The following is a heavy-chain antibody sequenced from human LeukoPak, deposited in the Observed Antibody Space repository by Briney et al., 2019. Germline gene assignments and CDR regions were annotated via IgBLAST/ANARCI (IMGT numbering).Heavy chain of an antibody. Sequence: SETLSLTCTVSGCSISSGYYGGWIRQPPGKGVEGIGSIYHSGSTYYHPSLKSRVTISVDTSKNPFSLKLSFVTAADTAGYYCARELTLNYDILTGYYYFDYWGQGTLVTVSS. D-gene: IGHD3-9*01. V-gene: IGHV4-38-2*02. CDR3: ARELTLNYDILTGYYYFDY. CDR1: GCSISSGYY. J-gene: IGHJ4*02. CDR2: IYHSGST.